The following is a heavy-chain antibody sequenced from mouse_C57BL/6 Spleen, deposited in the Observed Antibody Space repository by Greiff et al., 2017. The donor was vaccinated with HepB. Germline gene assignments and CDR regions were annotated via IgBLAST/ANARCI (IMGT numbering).Heavy chain of an antibody. V-gene: IGHV1-81*01. D-gene: IGHD2-10*02. CDR1: GYTFTSYG. CDR2: IYPRSGNT. J-gene: IGHJ2*01. Sequence: ESGAELARPGASVKLSCKASGYTFTSYGISWVKQRTGQGLEWIGEIYPRSGNTYYNEKFKGKATLTADKSSSTAYMELRSLTSEDSAVYFCARNTYGTFDYWGQGTTLTVSS. CDR3: ARNTYGTFDY.